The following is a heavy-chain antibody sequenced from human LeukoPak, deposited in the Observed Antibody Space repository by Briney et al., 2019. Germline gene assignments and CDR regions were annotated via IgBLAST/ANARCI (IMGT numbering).Heavy chain of an antibody. Sequence: SETLSLTCTVSGGSISSYYWSWIRQPPGKGLEWIGYIYYSGSTNYNPSLKSRVTISVDTSKNQFSLKLSSATAADTAVYFCARTTEGGYTYDYFYYYCMDVWGKGTTVTVSS. CDR2: IYYSGST. CDR1: GGSISSYY. V-gene: IGHV4-59*01. D-gene: IGHD5-18*01. J-gene: IGHJ6*03. CDR3: ARTTEGGYTYDYFYYYCMDV.